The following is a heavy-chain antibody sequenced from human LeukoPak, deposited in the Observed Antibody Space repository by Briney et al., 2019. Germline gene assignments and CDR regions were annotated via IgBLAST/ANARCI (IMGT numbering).Heavy chain of an antibody. CDR1: GGSINNYY. D-gene: IGHD4-23*01. J-gene: IGHJ1*01. V-gene: IGHV4-59*12. CDR3: ARYLDYGGNSRVFQH. CDR2: IYYSGST. Sequence: NPSETLSLTCTVSGGSINNYYWGWIRQPPGKGLELIGYIYYSGSTSYNPSLKSRVTISVDTSRNQFSLKLSSVTAADTAVYYCARYLDYGGNSRVFQHWGQGTLVTVSS.